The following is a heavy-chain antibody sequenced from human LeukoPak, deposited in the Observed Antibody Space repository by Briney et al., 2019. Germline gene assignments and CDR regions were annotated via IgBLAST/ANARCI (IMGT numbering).Heavy chain of an antibody. D-gene: IGHD4-17*01. V-gene: IGHV4-59*01. CDR1: GGSISYYY. J-gene: IGHJ6*02. CDR2: VYYSGTA. Sequence: SETLSLTCTVSGGSISYYYWSWIRQSPGKGLEWIGYVYYSGTANYNPSLKSRVTISVGTSKNQFSLQLRSVTAADTAVYYCAREDPQTTVPEGMDVWGQGTTVTVSS. CDR3: AREDPQTTVPEGMDV.